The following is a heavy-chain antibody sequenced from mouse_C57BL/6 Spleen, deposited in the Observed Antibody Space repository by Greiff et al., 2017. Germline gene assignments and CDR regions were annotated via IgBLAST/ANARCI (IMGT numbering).Heavy chain of an antibody. Sequence: QVQLQQPGAELVRPGSSVKLSCKASGYTFTSYWMHWVKQRPIQGLEWIGNIDPSDSETHYNQKFKDKATLTVDKSSSTAYMQLSSLTSEDSAVYYCARGDGYYGFDYWGQGTTLTVSS. CDR3: ARGDGYYGFDY. V-gene: IGHV1-52*01. D-gene: IGHD2-3*01. CDR2: IDPSDSET. J-gene: IGHJ2*01. CDR1: GYTFTSYW.